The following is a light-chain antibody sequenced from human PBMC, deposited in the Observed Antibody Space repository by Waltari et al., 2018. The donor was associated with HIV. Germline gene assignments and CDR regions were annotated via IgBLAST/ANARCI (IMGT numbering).Light chain of an antibody. J-gene: IGLJ1*01. CDR1: NIGNRD. Sequence: SYVLTQPPSISVAPGKTAKITCGGNNIGNRDVHWYQQKPGQAPILVIFYDEHRPSGIPERFSGSNSDNTATLTINRVEVGDEADYYCQVWVSGSDHVFGSGTTVTVL. CDR3: QVWVSGSDHV. CDR2: YDE. V-gene: IGLV3-21*04.